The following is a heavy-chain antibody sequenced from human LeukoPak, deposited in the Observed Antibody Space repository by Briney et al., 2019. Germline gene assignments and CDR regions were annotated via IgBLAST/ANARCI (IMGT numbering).Heavy chain of an antibody. J-gene: IGHJ1*01. CDR3: AKDPLAFCGGDCYSFQH. CDR2: ISYDGSNK. CDR1: GFTFSSYG. Sequence: GGSLRLSCAASGFTFSSYGMHWVRQAPGKGLEWVAVISYDGSNKYYADSVKGRFTISRDNSKNTLYLQMNSLRAEDTAVYYCAKDPLAFCGGDCYSFQHWGQGTLVTVSS. V-gene: IGHV3-30*18. D-gene: IGHD2-21*02.